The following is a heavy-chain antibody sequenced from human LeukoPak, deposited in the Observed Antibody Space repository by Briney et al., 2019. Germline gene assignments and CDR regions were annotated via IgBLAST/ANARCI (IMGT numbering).Heavy chain of an antibody. V-gene: IGHV3-74*01. CDR2: IDRDGRST. CDR1: GFTFSSYS. J-gene: IGHJ5*02. D-gene: IGHD1-26*01. Sequence: GGSLRLSCAASGFTFSSYSMNWVRQAPGKGLVWVSHIDRDGRSTNYAGSVKGRFTISRDNARNTLFLQMNSLRVEDTAVYYCARDRGSTNWFDPWGQGTLVTVSS. CDR3: ARDRGSTNWFDP.